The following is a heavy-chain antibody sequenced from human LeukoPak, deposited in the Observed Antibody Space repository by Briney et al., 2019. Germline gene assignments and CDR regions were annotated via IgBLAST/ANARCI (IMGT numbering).Heavy chain of an antibody. CDR2: IIPIFGTA. CDR3: ARDLDDITCDY. D-gene: IGHD1-14*01. CDR1: GGTFSSYA. J-gene: IGHJ4*02. Sequence: ASVKVSCKASGGTFSSYAISWVRQAPGQGLEWMGGIIPIFGTANYAQKFLGRVTITADESTSTAYMKLSSLRSEETAVYYCARDLDDITCDYWGQGTLVTVSS. V-gene: IGHV1-69*13.